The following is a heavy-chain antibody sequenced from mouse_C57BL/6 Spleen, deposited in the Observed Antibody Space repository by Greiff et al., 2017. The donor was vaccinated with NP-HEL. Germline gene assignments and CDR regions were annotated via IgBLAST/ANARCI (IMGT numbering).Heavy chain of an antibody. D-gene: IGHD2-4*01. CDR1: GYTFTSYW. CDR3: ARWYYDYDDAMDY. CDR2: IYPGSGST. J-gene: IGHJ4*01. V-gene: IGHV1-55*01. Sequence: QVQLKQPGAELVKPGASVKMSCKASGYTFTSYWITWVKQRPGQGLEWIGDIYPGSGSTNYNEKFKSKATLTVDTSSSTAYMQLSSLTSEDSAVYYCARWYYDYDDAMDYWGQGTSVTVSS.